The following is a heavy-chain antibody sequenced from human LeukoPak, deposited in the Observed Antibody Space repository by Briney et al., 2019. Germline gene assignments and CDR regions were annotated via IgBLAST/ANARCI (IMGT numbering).Heavy chain of an antibody. CDR1: GGSVSSGSYY. J-gene: IGHJ4*02. Sequence: SETLSLTCTVSGGSVSSGSYYWSWIRQPPGTGLEWIGYIYYSGSTNYNPSLKSRVTISVDTSKNQFSLKLSSVTAADTAVYYCARVSVGLDCSGGSCYSVDYWGQGTLVTVSS. CDR2: IYYSGST. CDR3: ARVSVGLDCSGGSCYSVDY. V-gene: IGHV4-61*01. D-gene: IGHD2-15*01.